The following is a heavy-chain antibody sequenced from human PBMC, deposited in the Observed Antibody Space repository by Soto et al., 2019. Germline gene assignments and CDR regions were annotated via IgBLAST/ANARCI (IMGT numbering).Heavy chain of an antibody. CDR2: IGTAGDT. CDR3: ARVWGSGRYGPTYGTDV. J-gene: IGHJ6*02. CDR1: GFTFSNYD. V-gene: IGHV3-13*01. Sequence: EVQLVESGGGLVQPGGSLRLSCAASGFTFSNYDMHWVRQGTGKGLEWVSAIGTAGDTYYPGSVKGRFTISRENAKNSLYLQMNSLRAGDTAVYYCARVWGSGRYGPTYGTDVWGQGTTVTVSS. D-gene: IGHD3-10*01.